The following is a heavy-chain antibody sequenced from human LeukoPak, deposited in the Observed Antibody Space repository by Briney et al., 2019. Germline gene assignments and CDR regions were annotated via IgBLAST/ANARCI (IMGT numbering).Heavy chain of an antibody. CDR3: ARQRRGVVPARLDY. J-gene: IGHJ4*02. V-gene: IGHV4-39*01. D-gene: IGHD2-2*01. Sequence: PSETLSLTCTVSGGSISSSSYYWGWIRQPPGKGLEWIGSIYYSGSTYYNPSLKSRVTISVDTSMNQFSLKLSSVTAADTAVYYCARQRRGVVPARLDYWGQGTLVTVSS. CDR2: IYYSGST. CDR1: GGSISSSSYY.